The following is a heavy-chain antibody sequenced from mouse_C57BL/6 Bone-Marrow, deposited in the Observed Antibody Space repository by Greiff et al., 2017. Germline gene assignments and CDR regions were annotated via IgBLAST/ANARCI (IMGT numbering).Heavy chain of an antibody. V-gene: IGHV1-26*01. CDR2: INPNNGGT. CDR1: GYTFTDYY. Sequence: VQLKQSGPELVKPGASVKISCKASGYTFTDYYMNWVKQSHGKSFEWIGDINPNNGGTSYNQKFKGKATLTVDKSSSTAYMELRSRTSEDTAVYYCARMKVYFDDWGQGTTLTVSS. J-gene: IGHJ2*01. CDR3: ARMKVYFDD.